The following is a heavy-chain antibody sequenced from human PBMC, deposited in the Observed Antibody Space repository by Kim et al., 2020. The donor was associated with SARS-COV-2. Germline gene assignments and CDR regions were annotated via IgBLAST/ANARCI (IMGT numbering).Heavy chain of an antibody. CDR1: GFTFTSSA. V-gene: IGHV1-58*02. D-gene: IGHD3-22*01. J-gene: IGHJ3*02. CDR2: IVVGSGNT. Sequence: SVKVSCKASGFTFTSSAMQWVRQARGQRLEWIGWIVVGSGNTNYAQKFQERVTITRDMSTSTAYMELSSLRSEDTAVYYCAAIDYYDSREGAFDIWGQGTMVTVSS. CDR3: AAIDYYDSREGAFDI.